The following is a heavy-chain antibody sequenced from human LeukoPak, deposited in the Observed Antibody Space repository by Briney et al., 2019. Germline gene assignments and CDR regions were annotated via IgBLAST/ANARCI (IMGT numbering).Heavy chain of an antibody. CDR3: ASAQYYDFWSGYYTGRDYYYMDV. D-gene: IGHD3-3*01. CDR1: GFTFSTYS. CDR2: ISTSSSVI. J-gene: IGHJ6*03. Sequence: GGSLRLSCEASGFTFSTYSMNWVRKAPGKGLEWVSYISTSSSVIYYADSVKGRFTISRDNAQNSLYLQMNSLGAEDTAVYYCASAQYYDFWSGYYTGRDYYYMDVWGKGTTVTVSS. V-gene: IGHV3-48*04.